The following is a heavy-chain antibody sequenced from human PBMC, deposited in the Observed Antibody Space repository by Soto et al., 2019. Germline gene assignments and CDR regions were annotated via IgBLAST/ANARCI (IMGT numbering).Heavy chain of an antibody. J-gene: IGHJ3*02. CDR1: EFTLSNYE. Sequence: EAQLVESGGGLVQPGGSLRLSCAAFEFTLSNYEMDWVRQAPGKGLEWVSHIGRRGSPIYYADSVKGRFTISRDNAKNSVFQQMNSLRPEDTAVYYCARVYEDYLIDAFDIWGQGTMVSVSS. CDR2: IGRRGSPI. CDR3: ARVYEDYLIDAFDI. D-gene: IGHD4-17*01. V-gene: IGHV3-48*03.